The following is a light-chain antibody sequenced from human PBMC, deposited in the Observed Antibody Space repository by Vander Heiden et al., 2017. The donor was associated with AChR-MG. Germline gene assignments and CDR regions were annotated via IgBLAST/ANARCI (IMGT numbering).Light chain of an antibody. V-gene: IGLV2-14*03. CDR3: TSYTGSSTYV. CDR2: NVT. Sequence: QSALTQPASVSGSPGQSITISCTRTSSDIGGYNYVSWYQQHPGKAPKLMIYNVTSRPSGVSNRFSGSKAGNTASLTISGLQAEDEADYYCTSYTGSSTYVFGTGTKVTVL. CDR1: SSDIGGYNY. J-gene: IGLJ1*01.